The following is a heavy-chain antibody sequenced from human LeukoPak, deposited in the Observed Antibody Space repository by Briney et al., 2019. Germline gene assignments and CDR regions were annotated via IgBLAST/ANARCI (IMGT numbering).Heavy chain of an antibody. CDR1: GGSISSGGYS. D-gene: IGHD4-17*01. CDR2: IYHSGST. CDR3: ARGAYGDGWYFDY. J-gene: IGHJ4*02. V-gene: IGHV4-30-2*01. Sequence: PSQTLSLTCAVSGGSISSGGYSWSWIRQPPGKGLEWIGYIYHSGSTYYNPSPKSRVTISVDRSKNQFSLKLSSVTAADTAVYYCARGAYGDGWYFDYWGQGTLVTVSS.